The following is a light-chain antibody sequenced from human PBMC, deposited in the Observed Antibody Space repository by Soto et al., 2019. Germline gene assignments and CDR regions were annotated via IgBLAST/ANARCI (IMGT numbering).Light chain of an antibody. J-gene: IGKJ4*01. Sequence: DIVMTQSPLSLPVTPGEPASISCRSSQSLLHSNGYNYLDWYLQKPGQSPQLLIYLGSNRASGVPDRFSGSGSGTDFTLKISRVEAEYVGVYYCMQALQGLTFGGGTRVEIK. CDR1: QSLLHSNGYNY. CDR3: MQALQGLT. V-gene: IGKV2-28*01. CDR2: LGS.